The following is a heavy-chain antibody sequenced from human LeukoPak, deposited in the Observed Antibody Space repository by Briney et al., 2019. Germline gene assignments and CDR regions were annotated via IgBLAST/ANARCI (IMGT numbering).Heavy chain of an antibody. CDR2: INPNSGGT. CDR1: GYTFTGYY. D-gene: IGHD2-21*02. J-gene: IGHJ4*02. CDR3: ARGLRKGGLPWLGY. V-gene: IGHV1-2*02. Sequence: ASVKLSCKASGYTFTGYYMHWVRHAPGQGLEWMGWINPNSGGTNYAQTFQGRVTMTRDTSISTAYMELSRLRSDDTAVYYCARGLRKGGLPWLGYWGEGTLVTVSS.